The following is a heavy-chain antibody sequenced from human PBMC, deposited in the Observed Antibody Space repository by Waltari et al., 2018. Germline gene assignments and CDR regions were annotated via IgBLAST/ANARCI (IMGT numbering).Heavy chain of an antibody. J-gene: IGHJ3*02. V-gene: IGHV1-69*14. CDR3: ARSRIAVAGTSYAFDI. CDR1: GGTFSSYA. D-gene: IGHD6-19*01. CDR2: IIPIFGTA. Sequence: QVQLVQSGAEVKKPGSSVKVSCKASGGTFSSYAISWVRQAPGQGLEWMGGIIPIFGTANYAQKCQGRVTITADKSTSTAYMELSSLRSEDTAVYYCARSRIAVAGTSYAFDIWGQGTMVTVSS.